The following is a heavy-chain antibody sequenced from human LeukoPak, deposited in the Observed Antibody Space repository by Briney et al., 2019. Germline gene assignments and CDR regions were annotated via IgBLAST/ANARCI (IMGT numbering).Heavy chain of an antibody. D-gene: IGHD3-22*01. CDR3: ARDLGQYYDTSDNWFDP. CDR1: GFTFSNYW. V-gene: IGHV3-74*01. CDR2: INSDGINT. J-gene: IGHJ5*02. Sequence: GGSLRLSCASSGFTFSNYWMHWVRQAPGKGLVWVSRINSDGINTSYADSVKGRFTISRDNAKNTLNLQMNSLRAEDTAVYYCARDLGQYYDTSDNWFDPWGQGTLVTVSS.